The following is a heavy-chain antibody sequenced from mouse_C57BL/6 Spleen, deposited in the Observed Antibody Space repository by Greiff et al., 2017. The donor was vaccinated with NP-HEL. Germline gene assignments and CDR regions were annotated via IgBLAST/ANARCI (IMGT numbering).Heavy chain of an antibody. D-gene: IGHD3-3*01. J-gene: IGHJ2*01. V-gene: IGHV1-82*01. CDR3: AGWGYYFDY. CDR2: IYPGDGDT. CDR1: GYAFSSSW. Sequence: QVQLQQSGPELVKPGASVKISCKASGYAFSSSWMNWVKQRPGKGLEWIGRIYPGDGDTNYNGKFKGKATLTADKSSSTAYMQLSSLTSEDSAVYFCAGWGYYFDYWGQGTTLTVSS.